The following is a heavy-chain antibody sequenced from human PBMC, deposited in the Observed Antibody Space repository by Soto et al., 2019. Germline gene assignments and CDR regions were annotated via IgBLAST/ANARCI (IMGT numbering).Heavy chain of an antibody. V-gene: IGHV4-34*01. CDR1: GGSFSGYY. Sequence: ETLSLTCAVYGGSFSGYYWSWIRQPPGKGLEWIGEINHSGSTNYNPSLKSRVTISVDTSKNQFSLKLSSVTAADTAVYYCARVSGGYCSGGSCYSGHYYYYYYMDVWGKGTTVTVSS. D-gene: IGHD2-15*01. CDR2: INHSGST. J-gene: IGHJ6*03. CDR3: ARVSGGYCSGGSCYSGHYYYYYYMDV.